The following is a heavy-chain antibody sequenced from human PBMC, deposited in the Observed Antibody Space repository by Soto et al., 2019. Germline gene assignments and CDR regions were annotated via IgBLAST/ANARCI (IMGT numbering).Heavy chain of an antibody. V-gene: IGHV3-7*01. D-gene: IGHD5-12*01. CDR3: VSDGYSGNDWLFDF. Sequence: PGGSLRLSCAASGFTFSRYWMSWVRQAPGSGLEWVANIKEDGGEKYYVDSVEGRFTISRDNAKNSLYLQMNSLRAEDTAVYFCVSDGYSGNDWLFDFWGQGALVTVS. CDR1: GFTFSRYW. J-gene: IGHJ4*02. CDR2: IKEDGGEK.